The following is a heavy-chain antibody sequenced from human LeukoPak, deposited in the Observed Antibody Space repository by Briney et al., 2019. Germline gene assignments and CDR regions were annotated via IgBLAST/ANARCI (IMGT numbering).Heavy chain of an antibody. V-gene: IGHV1-8*01. Sequence: ASVKVSCKASGYTFTSYDINWVRQATGQGLEWMGWMNPNSGNTGYAQKVQGRGTMTRNTSISTAYMELSSLRSEDTAVYYCARGKMVRGGGFDYWGQGTLVTVSS. CDR1: GYTFTSYD. CDR3: ARGKMVRGGGFDY. CDR2: MNPNSGNT. D-gene: IGHD3-10*01. J-gene: IGHJ4*02.